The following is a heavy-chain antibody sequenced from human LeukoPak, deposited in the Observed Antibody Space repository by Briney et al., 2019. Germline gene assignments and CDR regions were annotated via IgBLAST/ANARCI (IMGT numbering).Heavy chain of an antibody. CDR3: ARGVLVAATHFDN. J-gene: IGHJ4*02. V-gene: IGHV1-69*05. CDR1: GGSFSRHA. CDR2: IIPFFGTT. Sequence: SVKVSCKASGGSFSRHAISWVRQAPGQGLEWMGEIIPFFGTTQYAQKFQGRVTFTTDESTSTGYVELSSLRSEDTAVYYCARGVLVAATHFDNWGQGTLVTVSS. D-gene: IGHD1-26*01.